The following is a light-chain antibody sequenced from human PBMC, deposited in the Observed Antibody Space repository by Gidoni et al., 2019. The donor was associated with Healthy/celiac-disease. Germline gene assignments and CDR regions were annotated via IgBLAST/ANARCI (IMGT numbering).Light chain of an antibody. Sequence: QSALTQPASVSGSPGPSITISCTGTSSDVGGYNYVSWYQQHPGKAPKLMIYDVSNRPSGVSNRFSGSKSGNTASLTISGLQAEDEADYYCNSYTSSSTLYVFGTGTKVTVL. CDR2: DVS. J-gene: IGLJ1*01. CDR3: NSYTSSSTLYV. CDR1: SSDVGGYNY. V-gene: IGLV2-14*03.